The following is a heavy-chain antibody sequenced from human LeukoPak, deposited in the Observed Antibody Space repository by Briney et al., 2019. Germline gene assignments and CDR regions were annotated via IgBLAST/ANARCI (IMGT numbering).Heavy chain of an antibody. CDR1: GGSISSSSYY. CDR3: ATEGQWLVHWTNPFDY. D-gene: IGHD6-19*01. V-gene: IGHV4-39*07. Sequence: SETLSLTCTVSGGSISSSSYYWGWIRQPPGKGLEWIGSIYYSGSTYYNPSLKSRVTISVDTSKNQFSLKLSSVTAADTAVYYCATEGQWLVHWTNPFDYWGQGALVTVSS. CDR2: IYYSGST. J-gene: IGHJ4*02.